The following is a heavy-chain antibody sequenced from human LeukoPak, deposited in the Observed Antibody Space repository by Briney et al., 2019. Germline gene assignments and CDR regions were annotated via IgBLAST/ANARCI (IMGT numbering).Heavy chain of an antibody. V-gene: IGHV3-48*03. Sequence: PGGSLRLSCAASGVSFSSYEMNWVRQAPGKGLEWVSYISSSGGNIYYADSVKGRFTISRDNAKNSLFLQMNSLRAEDTAVYYCARGRVGATFDYWGQGTLVTVSS. CDR1: GVSFSSYE. J-gene: IGHJ4*02. CDR2: ISSSGGNI. CDR3: ARGRVGATFDY. D-gene: IGHD1-26*01.